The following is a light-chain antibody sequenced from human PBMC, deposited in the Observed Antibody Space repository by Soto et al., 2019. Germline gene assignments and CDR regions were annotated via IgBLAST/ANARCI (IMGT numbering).Light chain of an antibody. CDR2: GAS. CDR1: QSVSSSF. CDR3: QQYGISSIT. Sequence: ETVLTQSPGTLSLSPGERATLSCRATQSVSSSFLAWYQQKPGQAPRLLIFGASNRATGIPDRFSGSGSETDFTLTISRLEPEDFAVYYCQQYGISSITFGQGTRLEIK. J-gene: IGKJ5*01. V-gene: IGKV3-20*01.